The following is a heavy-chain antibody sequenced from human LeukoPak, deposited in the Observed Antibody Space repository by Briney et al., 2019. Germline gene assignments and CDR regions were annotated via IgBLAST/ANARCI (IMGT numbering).Heavy chain of an antibody. V-gene: IGHV1-69*05. Sequence: SVKVSCKASGGSFSSYSINWVRQAPGQGIEWMGRIIPIFGATKYAQNFQGRVTITTDESTNTVYMELSSLRSEDTALYYCARASSDMYDFEIWGQGTMVTVSS. D-gene: IGHD3-10*01. J-gene: IGHJ3*02. CDR2: IIPIFGAT. CDR1: GGSFSSYS. CDR3: ARASSDMYDFEI.